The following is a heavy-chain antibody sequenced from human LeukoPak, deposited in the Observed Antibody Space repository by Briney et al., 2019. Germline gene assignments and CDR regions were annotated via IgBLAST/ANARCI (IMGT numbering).Heavy chain of an antibody. D-gene: IGHD3-3*01. CDR1: GFTFSSYE. V-gene: IGHV3-48*03. J-gene: IGHJ4*02. Sequence: PGGSLRLSCAASGFTFSSYEMNWVRQAPGKGLEWVSYISSSGSTIYYADSVKCRFTISRDNAKNSLYLQMNSLRAEDTAVYYCAREGLRFLEWLPQGFDYWGQGTLVTVSS. CDR3: AREGLRFLEWLPQGFDY. CDR2: ISSSGSTI.